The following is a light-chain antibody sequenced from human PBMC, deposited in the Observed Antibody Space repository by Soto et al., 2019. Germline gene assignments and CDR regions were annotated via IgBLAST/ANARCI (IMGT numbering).Light chain of an antibody. Sequence: QSVLTQPPSVSGAPGQRVTISCTGSSSNIGAGYDVHWYQQLPGTAPKLLIYVNSNRPSGVPDRFSGSKSGTSVSLAITGLQAEDEADYYCQSYDSSLSGVVFGEGTKLTVL. CDR1: SSNIGAGYD. CDR3: QSYDSSLSGVV. J-gene: IGLJ3*02. CDR2: VNS. V-gene: IGLV1-40*01.